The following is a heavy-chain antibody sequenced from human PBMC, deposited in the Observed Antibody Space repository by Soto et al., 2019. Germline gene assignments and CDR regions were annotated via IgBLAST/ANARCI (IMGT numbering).Heavy chain of an antibody. CDR2: IYYSGST. D-gene: IGHD1-26*01. CDR1: GGSISSSSYY. CDR3: ARGGYDY. Sequence: QLLESGPGLVKPSETLSLTCTVSGGSISSSSYYWGWIRQPPGKGLECIGTIYYSGSTYYNPSLKSRVTISVDTSKNQFSLRLSSVTAADTAVYYCARGGYDYWGQGTLVTVSS. V-gene: IGHV4-39*01. J-gene: IGHJ4*02.